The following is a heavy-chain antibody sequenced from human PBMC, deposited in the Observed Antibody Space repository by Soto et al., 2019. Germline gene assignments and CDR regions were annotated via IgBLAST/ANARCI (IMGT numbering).Heavy chain of an antibody. CDR2: INSDGSST. CDR1: GFTFSSYW. J-gene: IGHJ4*02. Sequence: GGSLRLSCAASGFTFSSYWMHWVRQAPGKGLVWVSRINSDGSSTSYADSVKGRFTISRDNAKNTLYLQMNSLRAEDTAVYYCARSVDFWSGYPLPDYWGQGTLVTVSS. CDR3: ARSVDFWSGYPLPDY. D-gene: IGHD3-3*01. V-gene: IGHV3-74*01.